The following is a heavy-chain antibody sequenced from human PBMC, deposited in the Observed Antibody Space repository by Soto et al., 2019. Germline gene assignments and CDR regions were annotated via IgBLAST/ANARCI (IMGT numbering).Heavy chain of an antibody. J-gene: IGHJ4*02. CDR1: GGSISSGAYY. Sequence: QVQLQESGPGLVKPSQTLSLTCTVSGGSISSGAYYWSWIRQPPGKGLEWIGYIYYSGSDYYNPSLKSRVTISVDTSKNHFPLKRSSVTAADTAVYYCARWWGYGPHFDYWGQGTLVTVSS. D-gene: IGHD2-15*01. CDR2: IYYSGSD. CDR3: ARWWGYGPHFDY. V-gene: IGHV4-30-4*01.